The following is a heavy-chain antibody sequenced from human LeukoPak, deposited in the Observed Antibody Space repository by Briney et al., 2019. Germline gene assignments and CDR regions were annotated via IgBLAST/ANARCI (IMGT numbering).Heavy chain of an antibody. V-gene: IGHV3-23*01. CDR3: AILNWSSGRA. CDR2: LSGNT. CDR1: GFIFNTYG. Sequence: GGSPRLSCAASGFIFNTYGTSWVRQAPGKGLEWVSALSGNTYYADSVKGRFTISTDSSKNTLFLQMNSLRAEDTAVYYCAILNWSSGRAWGQGTLVTVSS. J-gene: IGHJ5*02. D-gene: IGHD1-1*01.